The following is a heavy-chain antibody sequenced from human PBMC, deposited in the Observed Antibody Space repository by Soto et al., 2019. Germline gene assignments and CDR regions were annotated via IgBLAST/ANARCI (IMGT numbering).Heavy chain of an antibody. J-gene: IGHJ6*02. CDR1: GFTFSSYG. CDR3: AKDLAYDFWSGRPLDYYYYGMDV. Sequence: QVQLVESGGGVVQPGRSLRLSCAASGFTFSSYGMHWVRQAPGKGLEWVAVISYDGSNKYYADSVKGRFTISRDNSKNTXXLXMXXLRAEDTAVYYCAKDLAYDFWSGRPLDYYYYGMDVWGQGTTVTVSS. D-gene: IGHD3-3*01. V-gene: IGHV3-30*18. CDR2: ISYDGSNK.